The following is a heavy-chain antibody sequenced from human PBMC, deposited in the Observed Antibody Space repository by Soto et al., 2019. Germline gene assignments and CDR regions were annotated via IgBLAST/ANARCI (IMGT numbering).Heavy chain of an antibody. CDR2: IYYSGST. CDR3: ARDSGRFYIDH. V-gene: IGHV4-59*01. CDR1: GGSISSYY. Sequence: PSETLSLTCTVSGGSISSYYWSWIRQPPGKGLEWIGYIYYSGSTNYNPSLKSRVTISVDTSKNQFSLKLSPLTAADTAVYYCARDSGRFYIDHWGQGTLVTVSS. D-gene: IGHD1-26*01. J-gene: IGHJ4*02.